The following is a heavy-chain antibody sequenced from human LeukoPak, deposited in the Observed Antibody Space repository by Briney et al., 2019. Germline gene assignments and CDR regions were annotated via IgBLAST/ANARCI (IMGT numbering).Heavy chain of an antibody. J-gene: IGHJ2*01. Sequence: GGSLRLSCAASGFTFTSYAMHWVRQAPGKGLVWVSRINSDGSTTIYADSVKGRFTISRDNAKNTLYLQMNSLRAEDTAVYYCARGLVAGTWYFDLWGRGTLVTVSS. CDR2: INSDGSTT. D-gene: IGHD6-19*01. CDR3: ARGLVAGTWYFDL. CDR1: GFTFTSYA. V-gene: IGHV3-74*01.